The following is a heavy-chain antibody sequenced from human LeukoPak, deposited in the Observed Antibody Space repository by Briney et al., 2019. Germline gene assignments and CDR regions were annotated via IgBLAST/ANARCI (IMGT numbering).Heavy chain of an antibody. Sequence: GSVKVSCKASGYTFTGNYIHWLRQAPGLGLEWMGWINPNRGGTKYADSFQGRVTLTRDTSISTVYMELSRLRSDDTAVYFCARTSEVVIPFDYWGQGTLVTVSS. CDR3: ARTSEVVIPFDY. CDR1: GYTFTGNY. V-gene: IGHV1-2*02. D-gene: IGHD1-14*01. CDR2: INPNRGGT. J-gene: IGHJ4*02.